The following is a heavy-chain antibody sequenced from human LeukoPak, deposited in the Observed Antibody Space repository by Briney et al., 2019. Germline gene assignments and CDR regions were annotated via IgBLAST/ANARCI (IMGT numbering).Heavy chain of an antibody. V-gene: IGHV1-2*02. CDR3: ARVLAGRPGVSSEAFDL. D-gene: IGHD6-6*01. J-gene: IGHJ3*01. Sequence: GASVKVSCKASGYTFTGYYIHWVRQAPGQGLEWMGWINPNSGGTNYLQKFQGRVSMTRDTSITSAFLELSRLTSDETAVYFCARVLAGRPGVSSEAFDLWGLGTLVTVSS. CDR2: INPNSGGT. CDR1: GYTFTGYY.